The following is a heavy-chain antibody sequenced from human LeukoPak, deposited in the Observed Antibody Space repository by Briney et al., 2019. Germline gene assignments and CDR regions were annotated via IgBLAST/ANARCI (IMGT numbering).Heavy chain of an antibody. Sequence: PGGSLRLSCAASGFTFNSYWMPWVRQAPGKGLVWVSRINTDGSTTTYADSVKGRFTISRDNAKNTLYLQMDSLRAEDTAIYYCARTDVSGWYPYWGQGTLVVASS. CDR3: ARTDVSGWYPY. CDR1: GFTFNSYW. V-gene: IGHV3-74*03. J-gene: IGHJ4*02. D-gene: IGHD6-19*01. CDR2: INTDGSTT.